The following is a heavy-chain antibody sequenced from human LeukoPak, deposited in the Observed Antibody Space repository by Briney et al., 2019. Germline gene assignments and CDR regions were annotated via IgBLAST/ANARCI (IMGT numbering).Heavy chain of an antibody. D-gene: IGHD6-19*01. Sequence: GGSLRLSCAASGFTFSDFAMSWVRQTPGKGLEWVSAISGRGGSTYYADSVKGRFTISRDDSKNTLYLQMNSLRAEDTAVYYCAQQWLILGALDIWGRGTMVTVSS. CDR1: GFTFSDFA. CDR3: AQQWLILGALDI. CDR2: ISGRGGST. J-gene: IGHJ3*02. V-gene: IGHV3-23*01.